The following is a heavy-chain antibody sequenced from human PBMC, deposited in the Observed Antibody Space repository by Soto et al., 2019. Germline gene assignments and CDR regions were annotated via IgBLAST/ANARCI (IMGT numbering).Heavy chain of an antibody. CDR3: ARDQVKYYYYYYGMDV. D-gene: IGHD4-4*01. V-gene: IGHV4-30-4*01. CDR1: GGSIISGDYY. J-gene: IGHJ6*02. Sequence: SETLSLTCTVSGGSIISGDYYWIWIRQPPGKGLEWIGYIYYSGSTYYNPSLKSRVTISVDTSKNQFSLKLSSVTAADTAVYYCARDQVKYYYYYYGMDVWGQGTTVTVSS. CDR2: IYYSGST.